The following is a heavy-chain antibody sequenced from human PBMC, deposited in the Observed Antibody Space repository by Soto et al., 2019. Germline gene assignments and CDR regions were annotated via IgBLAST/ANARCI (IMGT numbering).Heavy chain of an antibody. J-gene: IGHJ4*02. CDR1: GYTFTSYG. Sequence: ASVKVSCKASGYTFTSYGISWVRQAPGQGLEWMGWISAYNGNTNYAQKLQGRVTMTTDTSTSTAYMELRSLRSDETAVYYCARTLREEGYGSSGMNYWGQGTLVTVSS. CDR2: ISAYNGNT. D-gene: IGHD3-10*01. CDR3: ARTLREEGYGSSGMNY. V-gene: IGHV1-18*01.